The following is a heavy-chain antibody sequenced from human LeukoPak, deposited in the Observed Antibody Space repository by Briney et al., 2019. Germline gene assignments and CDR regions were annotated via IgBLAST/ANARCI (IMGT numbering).Heavy chain of an antibody. CDR2: IYYSGST. CDR3: ATQIRYFDWLLYDY. J-gene: IGHJ4*02. Sequence: SGTLSLTCTVSGGSINDYYWGWIRQPPGKGLEWIGSIYYSGSTYYNPSLKSRVTISVDTSKNQFSLKLSSVTAADTAVYYCATQIRYFDWLLYDYWGQGTLVTVSS. CDR1: GGSINDYY. D-gene: IGHD3-9*01. V-gene: IGHV4-39*01.